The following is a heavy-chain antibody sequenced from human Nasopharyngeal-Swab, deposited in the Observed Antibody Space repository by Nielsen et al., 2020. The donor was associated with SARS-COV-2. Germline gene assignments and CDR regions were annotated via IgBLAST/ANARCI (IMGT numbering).Heavy chain of an antibody. V-gene: IGHV1-8*01. J-gene: IGHJ6*03. Sequence: ASVQVSYRASGCTFTSYDINWVRQATGQGLEWMGWMNTNSGNTGHAQKFQGRVTMTRNTSTSTAYMELSSLRSEDAAVYYCARLSNYDFWSGYYAFMDVWGKGTTVTVSS. CDR1: GCTFTSYD. D-gene: IGHD3-3*01. CDR2: MNTNSGNT. CDR3: ARLSNYDFWSGYYAFMDV.